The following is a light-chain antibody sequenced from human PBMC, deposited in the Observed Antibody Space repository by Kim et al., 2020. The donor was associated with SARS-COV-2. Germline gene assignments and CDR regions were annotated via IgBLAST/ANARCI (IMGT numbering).Light chain of an antibody. CDR2: EDN. CDR1: SGSIASNY. Sequence: NFMLTQPHSVSESPGKTVTISCTRSSGSIASNYVQWYQQRPGSSPTTVIYEDNQRPSGVPDRFSGSIDSSSNSASLTISGLKTEDVADYYCQSYDSSNHNWVFGGGTKLTVL. V-gene: IGLV6-57*01. CDR3: QSYDSSNHNWV. J-gene: IGLJ3*02.